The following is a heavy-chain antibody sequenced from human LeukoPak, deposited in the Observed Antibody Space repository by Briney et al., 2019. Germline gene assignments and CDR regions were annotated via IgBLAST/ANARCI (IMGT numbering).Heavy chain of an antibody. CDR1: GYTSTGYD. D-gene: IGHD6-13*01. CDR3: ARDSSSRPYDAFDI. J-gene: IGHJ3*02. Sequence: GASEKGYCKAFGYTSTGYDMHWMREAPGQGLEWMGWINPNSGGTNYAQKFQGRVTVTRDTSISTAYMELSRLRSDDTAVYYCARDSSSRPYDAFDIWGQGTMVTVSS. V-gene: IGHV1-2*02. CDR2: INPNSGGT.